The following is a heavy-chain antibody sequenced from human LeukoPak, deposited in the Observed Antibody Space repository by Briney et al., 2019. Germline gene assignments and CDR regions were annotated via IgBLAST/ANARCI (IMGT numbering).Heavy chain of an antibody. CDR1: GDSISSSAYY. CDR2: VYYSGTA. CDR3: ARHRGDILIAYDL. Sequence: PSETLSLTCTVSGDSISSSAYYWGWIRQPPGRGLEWIGSVYYSGTAYYNLSLRSRVTISVDTSKSQFSLKLTSVTAADTAVYYCARHRGDILIAYDLWGQGTLVTVSS. V-gene: IGHV4-39*01. D-gene: IGHD3-9*01. J-gene: IGHJ5*02.